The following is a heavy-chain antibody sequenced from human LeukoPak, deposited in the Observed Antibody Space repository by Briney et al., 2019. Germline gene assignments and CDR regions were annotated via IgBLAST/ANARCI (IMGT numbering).Heavy chain of an antibody. D-gene: IGHD2-21*01. Sequence: ASVKVSCKASGYTFTSYGLSWVRQAPGQGLEWMGWISAYNGNTNYAQKLQGRVTMTTDTSTSTAYMELRGLRSDDTAVYYCARDLLSYGMDVWGQGTTVTVSS. V-gene: IGHV1-18*01. CDR3: ARDLLSYGMDV. J-gene: IGHJ6*02. CDR1: GYTFTSYG. CDR2: ISAYNGNT.